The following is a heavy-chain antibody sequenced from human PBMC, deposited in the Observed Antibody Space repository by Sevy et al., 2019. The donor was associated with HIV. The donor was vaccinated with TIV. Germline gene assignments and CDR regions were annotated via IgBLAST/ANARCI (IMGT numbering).Heavy chain of an antibody. Sequence: GGSLRLSCAASGFTFSSYGMHWVRQAPGKGLEWVAVISYDGSNEYYADSVKGRFTISRDNSKITLYLQMNSLRADDTAEYYCAKEDSYRALDYYGIDVWGQGTTVTVSS. D-gene: IGHD5-18*01. CDR1: GFTFSSYG. V-gene: IGHV3-30*18. CDR2: ISYDGSNE. CDR3: AKEDSYRALDYYGIDV. J-gene: IGHJ6*02.